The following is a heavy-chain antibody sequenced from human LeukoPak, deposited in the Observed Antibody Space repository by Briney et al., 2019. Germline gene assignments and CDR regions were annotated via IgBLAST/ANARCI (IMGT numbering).Heavy chain of an antibody. CDR2: ISAYNGNT. CDR1: GYTFTSYG. J-gene: IGHJ6*03. CDR3: ARESLYYYYYYMDV. V-gene: IGHV1-18*01. Sequence: ASVKVSCKASGYTFTSYGISWVRQAPGQGLEWMGWISAYNGNTNYAQKLQGRVTMTTDTSTSTAYMGLRSLRSDDTAVYYCARESLYYYYYYMDVWGKGTTVTVSS. D-gene: IGHD3-16*01.